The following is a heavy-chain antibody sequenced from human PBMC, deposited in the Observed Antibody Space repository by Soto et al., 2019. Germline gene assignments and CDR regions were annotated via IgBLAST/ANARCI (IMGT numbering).Heavy chain of an antibody. J-gene: IGHJ4*02. V-gene: IGHV3-30*04. CDR3: ARDGNWGVPLDY. D-gene: IGHD7-27*01. CDR1: GFTFSSSA. CDR2: ISYDAKHK. Sequence: QVQLVESGGGVVQPGRSLRLSCAASGFTFSSSAMHWVRQAPGKGLEWVAVISYDAKHKYYADSVKGRFTISRDNSKNTLYLQMDSLRAEDTAVFYCARDGNWGVPLDYWGQGTLVTVSS.